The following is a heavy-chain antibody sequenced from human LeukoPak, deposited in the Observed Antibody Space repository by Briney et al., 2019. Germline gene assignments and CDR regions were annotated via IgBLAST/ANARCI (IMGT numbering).Heavy chain of an antibody. J-gene: IGHJ4*02. CDR3: ARAVGADWGLYYFDY. CDR2: INPNSGGT. V-gene: IGHV1-2*02. Sequence: GASVKVSCKASGYTFTGYYMHWVRQAPGQGLEWMGWINPNSGGTNYAQKFQGRVTMTRDTSTSTAYMELRSLRSDDTAVYYCARAVGADWGLYYFDYWGQGTLVTVSS. D-gene: IGHD1-26*01. CDR1: GYTFTGYY.